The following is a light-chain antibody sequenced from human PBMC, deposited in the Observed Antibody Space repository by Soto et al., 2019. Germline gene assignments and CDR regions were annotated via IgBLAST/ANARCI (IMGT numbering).Light chain of an antibody. J-gene: IGKJ5*01. CDR3: QQYGSSPKIT. CDR2: GAS. Sequence: EIVFTQSPGTLSLSPGERATLSCRASQSVAGSYLAWYQQKPGQAPRLLIYGASSRATGIPDRFSGSGSGTDFTLTISRLEPEDFAVYYCQQYGSSPKITFGQGTRLEIK. V-gene: IGKV3-20*01. CDR1: QSVAGSY.